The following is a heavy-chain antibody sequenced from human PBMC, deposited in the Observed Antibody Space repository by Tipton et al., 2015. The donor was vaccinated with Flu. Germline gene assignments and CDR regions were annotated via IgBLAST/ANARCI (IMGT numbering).Heavy chain of an antibody. CDR3: ARRHLEPHFDY. V-gene: IGHV4-38-2*01. J-gene: IGHJ4*02. CDR2: IHRTGTT. Sequence: TLSLTCSVSGDSIGSKFYWGWIRQPPGKGLEWIGNIHRTGTTYYNPSLTSRVTITVDTSKNQFSLRLTSMTAADRAVYFCARRHLEPHFDYWGQGILVTVSS. D-gene: IGHD3-3*01. CDR1: GDSIGSKFY.